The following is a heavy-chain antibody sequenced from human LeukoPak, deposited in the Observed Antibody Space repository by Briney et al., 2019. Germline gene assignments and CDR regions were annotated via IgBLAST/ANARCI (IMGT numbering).Heavy chain of an antibody. J-gene: IGHJ4*02. D-gene: IGHD1-7*01. CDR3: ARHSVHWNYANDY. V-gene: IGHV3-72*01. Sequence: PGGSLRLSCAASGFTFSDHYMDWVRQAPGKGLEWIGRTKNKAYDYTTQYAASVKGRFTISRDDSENSLYLQMSSLKVEDTAVYFCARHSVHWNYANDYWGRGTLVTVSS. CDR1: GFTFSDHY. CDR2: TKNKAYDYTT.